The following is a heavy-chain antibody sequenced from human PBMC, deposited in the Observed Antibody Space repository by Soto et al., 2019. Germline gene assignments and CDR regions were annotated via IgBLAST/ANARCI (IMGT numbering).Heavy chain of an antibody. CDR2: IYYSGST. CDR3: ARGGIAAARRYYFDY. Sequence: TSETLSLTCTVSGGPISSGGYYWSWIRQHPGKGLEWIGYIYYSGSTYYNPSLKSRVTISVDTSKNQFSLKLSSVTAADTAVYYCARGGIAAARRYYFDYWGQGTLVTVSS. V-gene: IGHV4-31*03. J-gene: IGHJ4*02. CDR1: GGPISSGGYY. D-gene: IGHD6-13*01.